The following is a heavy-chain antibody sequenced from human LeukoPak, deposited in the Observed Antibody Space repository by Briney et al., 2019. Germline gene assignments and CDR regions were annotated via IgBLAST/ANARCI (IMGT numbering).Heavy chain of an antibody. V-gene: IGHV4-4*07. CDR1: GASISSHY. CDR3: AREADMARPFDY. Sequence: SETLSLTCTVSGASISSHYWSWIRQPAGKGLEWIGRLSTTGATNYSPSLRSRVTLSRDTSRNQFYLKLNSVTAADTAIYYCAREADMARPFDYWGQGNLVTVSS. D-gene: IGHD5-24*01. J-gene: IGHJ4*02. CDR2: LSTTGAT.